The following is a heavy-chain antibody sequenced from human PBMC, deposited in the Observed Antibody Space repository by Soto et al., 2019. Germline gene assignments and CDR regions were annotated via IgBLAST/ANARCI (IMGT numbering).Heavy chain of an antibody. CDR1: GFAFSDAS. V-gene: IGHV3-15*01. J-gene: IGHJ4*02. CDR2: IKTKSSGGTT. Sequence: DAQLVESGGDLVKPGGSLRLSCAASGFAFSDASMSWVRQAPGKGLEWVGRIKTKSSGGTTDYAAPVKGRFTISRDDSKNTVYLQMDSLKAEDTAVYSCTPLASGHYGYDFWGQGTLVTVSS. CDR3: TPLASGHYGYDF. D-gene: IGHD3-3*01.